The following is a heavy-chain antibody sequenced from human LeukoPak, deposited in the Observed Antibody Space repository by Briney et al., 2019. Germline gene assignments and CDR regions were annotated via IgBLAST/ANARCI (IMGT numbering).Heavy chain of an antibody. Sequence: GGSLRLSCAASGFTFSSYEMNWVRQAPGKGLEWVSAISGYGTNTYYADSVKGRFTISRDNSKSTLYLQMSSLRAEDTAIYYCAKARPSGGNFDYWGQGTLVTVSS. V-gene: IGHV3-23*01. CDR1: GFTFSSYE. CDR2: ISGYGTNT. J-gene: IGHJ4*02. CDR3: AKARPSGGNFDY. D-gene: IGHD3-10*01.